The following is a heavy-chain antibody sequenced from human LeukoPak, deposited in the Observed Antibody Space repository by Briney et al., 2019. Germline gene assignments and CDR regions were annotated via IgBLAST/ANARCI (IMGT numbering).Heavy chain of an antibody. D-gene: IGHD5-18*01. CDR2: IYYSGST. V-gene: IGHV4-59*01. Sequence: PSETLSLTCTVSGCSISSYYWSWIRQPPGKGLEWIGYIYYSGSTNYNPSLKSRVTISVDTSKNQFSLKLSSVTAADTAVYYCSGYSYGNYFDYWGQGTLVTVSS. J-gene: IGHJ4*02. CDR1: GCSISSYY. CDR3: SGYSYGNYFDY.